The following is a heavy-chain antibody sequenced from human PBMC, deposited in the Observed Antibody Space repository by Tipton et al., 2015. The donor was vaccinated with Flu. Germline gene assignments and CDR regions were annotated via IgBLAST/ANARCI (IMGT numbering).Heavy chain of an antibody. CDR1: GGSFSGYY. V-gene: IGHV4-34*01. CDR3: ARLRNWCGDLPVGLYYYYGMDV. Sequence: TLSLTCAVYGGSFSGYYWSWIRQPPGKGLEWIGEINHSGSTNYNPSLKSRVTISVDTSKNQFSLKLSSVTAADTAVYYCARLRNWCGDLPVGLYYYYGMDVWGQGTTVTVSS. CDR2: INHSGST. J-gene: IGHJ6*02. D-gene: IGHD1-1*01.